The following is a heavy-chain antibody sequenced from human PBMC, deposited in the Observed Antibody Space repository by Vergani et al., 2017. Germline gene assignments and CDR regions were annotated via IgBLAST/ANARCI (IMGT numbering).Heavy chain of an antibody. CDR2: ISYDGTQK. D-gene: IGHD1-1*01. CDR1: GFTSSYYG. V-gene: IGHV3-30*03. CDR3: ATKSCGTPGCQIGYFSE. J-gene: IGHJ1*01. Sequence: QVHLVEAGGGVVQPGRYLRLSCVVSGFTSSYYGLHWVRQAPGKGLEWVAVISYDGTQKYYADSVKGRFTISRDNSKSTLYLQMNSLRTEDTAVYYCATKSCGTPGCQIGYFSEWVQGSLVTVSS.